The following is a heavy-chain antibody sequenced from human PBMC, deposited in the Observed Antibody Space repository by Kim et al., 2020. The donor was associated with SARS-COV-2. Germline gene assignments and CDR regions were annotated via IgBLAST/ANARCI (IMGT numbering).Heavy chain of an antibody. D-gene: IGHD6-19*01. J-gene: IGHJ4*02. CDR1: GFTFSSYS. CDR2: ISSSSSYI. CDR3: ARLLTSGWSYFDY. V-gene: IGHV3-21*04. Sequence: GGSLRLSCAASGFTFSSYSMNWVRQAPGKGLEWISSISSSSSYIYYADSVKGRFTISRDNARASLYLQMNSLRAEDTAVYYCARLLTSGWSYFDYWGQGTLVTVSS.